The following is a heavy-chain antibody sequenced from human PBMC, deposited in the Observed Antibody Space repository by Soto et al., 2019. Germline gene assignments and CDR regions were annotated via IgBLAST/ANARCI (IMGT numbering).Heavy chain of an antibody. V-gene: IGHV4-59*01. CDR1: GGSIGSYH. CDR2: VYYTGTT. J-gene: IGHJ4*02. D-gene: IGHD4-17*01. CDR3: ARDTVLTGMFDF. Sequence: QVLLQESGPGQVKPSETLSLTCTVSGGSIGSYHWSWVRQPPGKGLEWIASVYYTGTTNYNPSLGSRVTISIDAPENQISLKLTSVTAADTAFYYCARDTVLTGMFDFCGQGTLVTVSS.